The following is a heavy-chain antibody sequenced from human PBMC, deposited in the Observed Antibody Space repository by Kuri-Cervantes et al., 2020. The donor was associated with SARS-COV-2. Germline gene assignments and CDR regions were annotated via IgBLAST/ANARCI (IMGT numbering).Heavy chain of an antibody. D-gene: IGHD3-22*01. J-gene: IGHJ4*02. CDR3: ARDISEGYYSSGYYYFDY. CDR2: ISPSGGGT. V-gene: IGHV1-46*01. CDR1: GYTFTNYY. Sequence: ASVKVSCKASGYTFTNYYMHWVRQAPGQGLEWMGIISPSGGGTSYAQKFQGRVTMTTDTSTSTAYMELRSLRSDDTAVYYCARDISEGYYSSGYYYFDYWGQGTLVTVSS.